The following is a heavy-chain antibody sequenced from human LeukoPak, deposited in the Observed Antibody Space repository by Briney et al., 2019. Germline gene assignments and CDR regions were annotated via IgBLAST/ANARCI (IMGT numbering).Heavy chain of an antibody. Sequence: GASVKVSCKASGYTFTGYYMHWVRQAPGQGLEWIGCINTKSGGTNYAQTFKGRVTITRDTSISTPYMEMSSLRSDDTAVYYCARGYDSSGYYFSYWGQGTLVTVSS. CDR2: INTKSGGT. D-gene: IGHD3-22*01. V-gene: IGHV1-2*02. CDR3: ARGYDSSGYYFSY. J-gene: IGHJ4*02. CDR1: GYTFTGYY.